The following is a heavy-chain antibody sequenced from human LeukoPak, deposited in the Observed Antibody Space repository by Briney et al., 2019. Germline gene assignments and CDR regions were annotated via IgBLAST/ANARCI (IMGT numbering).Heavy chain of an antibody. CDR3: ARDKVGDSNFDY. D-gene: IGHD3-16*01. CDR2: IYYSGST. J-gene: IGHJ4*02. V-gene: IGHV4-30-4*08. CDR1: GGSISSGGYY. Sequence: SETLSLTCTVSGGSISSGGYYWSWIRQPPGKGLEWIGYIYYSGSTHYNPPLKSRVTISADTSKNQFSLKLSSVTAADTAVYYCARDKVGDSNFDYWGQGTLVTVSS.